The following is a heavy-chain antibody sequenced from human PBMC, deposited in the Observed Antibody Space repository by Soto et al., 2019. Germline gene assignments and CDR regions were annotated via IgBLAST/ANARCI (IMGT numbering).Heavy chain of an antibody. CDR2: ISYDGSNK. J-gene: IGHJ6*02. D-gene: IGHD1-1*01. CDR3: AKDRKRYNWNDFPHYYHGMDV. V-gene: IGHV3-30*18. CDR1: GFTFSTYV. Sequence: GGSLRLSCAASGFTFSTYVMHWVRQAPGKGLEWVAVISYDGSNKYYADSVKGRFTISRDNSKNTLYLQMNSLRAEDTAVYYCAKDRKRYNWNDFPHYYHGMDVWGQGTTVTVSS.